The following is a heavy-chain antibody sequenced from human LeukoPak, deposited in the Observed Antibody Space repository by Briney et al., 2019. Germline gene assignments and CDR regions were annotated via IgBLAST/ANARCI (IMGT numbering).Heavy chain of an antibody. J-gene: IGHJ6*03. Sequence: SKTLSLTCAVSGGSISRYYWNWVRQPAGKGLEWIGRIYSNGTTFYDPSLNSRVTMSVDTSKNEVSLNLNSVTAADTAVYYCARDPGAYLYYYMDVWGKGTAVTVSS. CDR3: ARDPGAYLYYYMDV. CDR1: GGSISRYY. CDR2: IYSNGTT. D-gene: IGHD3-16*01. V-gene: IGHV4-4*07.